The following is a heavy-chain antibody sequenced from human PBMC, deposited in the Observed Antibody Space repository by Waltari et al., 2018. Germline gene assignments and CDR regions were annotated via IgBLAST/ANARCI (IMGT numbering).Heavy chain of an antibody. Sequence: QVQLVESGGGVVQPGKSLKLSCAASGFTFSNHAMPWVGQAPGKGLDWVAVISSDGKYDYDSDSVRGRFTISRDNSKSTLYLQMDNLRAGDTAVYYCARDRGSHCSSSSCYDTFDYWGQGTLVTVSS. CDR1: GFTFSNHA. V-gene: IGHV3-30*01. CDR3: ARDRGSHCSSSSCYDTFDY. CDR2: ISSDGKYD. J-gene: IGHJ4*02. D-gene: IGHD2-2*01.